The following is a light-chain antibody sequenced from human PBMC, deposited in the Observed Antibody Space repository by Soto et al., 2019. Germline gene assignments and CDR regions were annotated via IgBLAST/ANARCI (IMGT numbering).Light chain of an antibody. CDR3: QQYEGSPLT. V-gene: IGKV3-20*01. J-gene: IGKJ4*01. CDR2: GGS. CDR1: QSVSSSY. Sequence: ESVLMQSPGTISLSPGERVTLSCRASQSVSSSYLAWYQQWPGQVPRLLIYGGSSRATGIPDRFSGSGSGTDFTLAISRLEPEDFAVYYCQQYEGSPLTFGGATTVDIK.